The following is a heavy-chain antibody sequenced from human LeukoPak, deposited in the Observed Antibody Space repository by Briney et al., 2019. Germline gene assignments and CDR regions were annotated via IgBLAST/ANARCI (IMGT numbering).Heavy chain of an antibody. J-gene: IGHJ4*02. Sequence: GGSLRLSCAASGFTFSGDGMHCVRQAPGKRRGCAAVIWYDGSNKYYADSVKGRFTISRDNSKNTLYLQMNSLSAEDTAVYYCARGRRFGELNIAYWGQGTLVTVSS. D-gene: IGHD3-10*01. V-gene: IGHV3-33*01. CDR1: GFTFSGDG. CDR3: ARGRRFGELNIAY. CDR2: IWYDGSNK.